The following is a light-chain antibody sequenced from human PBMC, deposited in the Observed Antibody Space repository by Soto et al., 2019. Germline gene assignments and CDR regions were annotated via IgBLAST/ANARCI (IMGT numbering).Light chain of an antibody. Sequence: DIQLTQSPTTLSASVGDRVTITCRASQNSSNWLAWYQQKPGKAPKLLIYKASSLESGVPSRLSGSGSGTEFTLTISSLQPDDFATYYCQQYNSYSQTFGQGTKVEIK. V-gene: IGKV1-5*03. J-gene: IGKJ1*01. CDR1: QNSSNW. CDR3: QQYNSYSQT. CDR2: KAS.